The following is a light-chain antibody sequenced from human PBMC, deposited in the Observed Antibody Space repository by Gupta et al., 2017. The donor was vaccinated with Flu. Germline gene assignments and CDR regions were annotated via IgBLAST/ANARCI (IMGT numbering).Light chain of an antibody. CDR2: EVS. J-gene: IGLJ2*01. Sequence: ITISCTGTNSDVGGYKYASWYQQHPGKAPKLMIYEVSNRPSGVSNRFSGSKSGNTASLTISGLQTEDEADYYCSSYSSTSTPVVFGGGTKLTVL. CDR1: NSDVGGYKY. V-gene: IGLV2-14*01. CDR3: SSYSSTSTPVV.